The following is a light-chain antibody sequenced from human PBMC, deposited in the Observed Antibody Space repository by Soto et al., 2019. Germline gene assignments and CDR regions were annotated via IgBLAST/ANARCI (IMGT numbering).Light chain of an antibody. J-gene: IGLJ1*01. V-gene: IGLV2-8*01. CDR2: EVS. CDR1: SSDVGGYDY. CDR3: SSYAGNTKGV. Sequence: QSALTQPPSASGSPGQSVTISCTGTSSDVGGYDYVSWYQQHPGKAPKLMIFEVSKRPSGVPDRFSGSKSGNTASLTVSGLQAEDEDDYYCSSYAGNTKGVFGTGTKVTVL.